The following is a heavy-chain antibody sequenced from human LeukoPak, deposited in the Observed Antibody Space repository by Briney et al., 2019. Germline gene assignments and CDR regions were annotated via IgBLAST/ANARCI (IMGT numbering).Heavy chain of an antibody. V-gene: IGHV3-48*03. CDR2: ISSNGSTI. Sequence: PGGSLRLSCAASGFTFSSYEMNWVRQAPGKGLEWVSYISSNGSTIYNADSVKGRFTISRDNAKNSLYLQMNSLRAEDTAVYYCARGCNDYSTYHSYYMDVWGKGTTVTVSS. CDR3: ARGCNDYSTYHSYYMDV. J-gene: IGHJ6*03. CDR1: GFTFSSYE. D-gene: IGHD4-11*01.